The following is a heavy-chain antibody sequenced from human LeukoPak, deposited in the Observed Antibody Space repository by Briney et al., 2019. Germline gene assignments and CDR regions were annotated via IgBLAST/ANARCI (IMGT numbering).Heavy chain of an antibody. D-gene: IGHD3-16*01. CDR3: ARVPSLGFYYYGMDV. CDR2: IYYSGST. Sequence: SETLSLTCTVSGGSISSYYWSWVRQPPGKGLEWIGYIYYSGSTNYNPSLKSRVTISVDTSKNQFSLKLSSVTAADTAVYYCARVPSLGFYYYGMDVWGQGTTVTVSS. CDR1: GGSISSYY. J-gene: IGHJ6*02. V-gene: IGHV4-59*01.